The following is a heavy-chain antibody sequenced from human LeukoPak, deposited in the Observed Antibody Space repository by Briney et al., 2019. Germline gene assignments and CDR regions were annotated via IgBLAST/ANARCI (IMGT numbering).Heavy chain of an antibody. CDR1: GFTFNSYA. CDR3: AKDSSAWYFYFDS. D-gene: IGHD6-13*01. CDR2: ISGLGDKQ. J-gene: IGHJ4*01. V-gene: IGHV3-23*01. Sequence: GGSLRPSCAGSGFTFNSYALHWVRQAPGKGLEWVSGISGLGDKQYYADSVKGRFTISRDNSKNTVYLDMNSLRVEETGIYYCAKDSSAWYFYFDSWGQGTPVTVSS.